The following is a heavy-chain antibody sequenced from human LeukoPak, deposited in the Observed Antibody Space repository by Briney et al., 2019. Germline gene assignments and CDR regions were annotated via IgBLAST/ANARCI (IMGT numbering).Heavy chain of an antibody. CDR3: AREIGGALHYFDY. J-gene: IGHJ4*02. CDR1: GFTVSSNY. Sequence: GGSLRLSCAASGFTVSSNYVSWVRQAPGKGLEWVSVIYSGGSTYYADSVKGRFTISRDNSKNTLYLQMNSLRAEDTAVYYCAREIGGALHYFDYWGQGTLVTVSS. V-gene: IGHV3-53*01. D-gene: IGHD1-26*01. CDR2: IYSGGST.